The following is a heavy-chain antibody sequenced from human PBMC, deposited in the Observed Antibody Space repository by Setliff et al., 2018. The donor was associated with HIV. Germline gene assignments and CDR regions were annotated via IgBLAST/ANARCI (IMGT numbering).Heavy chain of an antibody. CDR2: VDPEDGET. Sequence: ASVKVSCKASGYTFTDYYMYWVQQAPGKGLEWMGRVDPEDGETIYAEKFQGRVTMTRDTSISTAYMELSSLRSEDTAVYYCARDGQRGQAGGWLADPDAFDIWGQGTMVTVSS. CDR3: ARDGQRGQAGGWLADPDAFDI. V-gene: IGHV1-69-2*01. D-gene: IGHD6-19*01. J-gene: IGHJ3*02. CDR1: GYTFTDYY.